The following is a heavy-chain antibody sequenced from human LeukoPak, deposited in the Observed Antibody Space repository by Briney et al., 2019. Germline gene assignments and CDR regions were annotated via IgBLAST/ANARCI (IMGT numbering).Heavy chain of an antibody. V-gene: IGHV4-38-2*01. CDR1: GYSISSGYY. Sequence: SETLSLTCAVSGYSISSGYYWGWIRQPPGKGLEWIGSIYHSGSTYYNPSLKSRVTISVDTSKNQFSLKLSSVTAADTAVYCCARVGYCSGGSCYLSYWYFDLWGRGTLVTVSS. CDR3: ARVGYCSGGSCYLSYWYFDL. D-gene: IGHD2-15*01. CDR2: IYHSGST. J-gene: IGHJ2*01.